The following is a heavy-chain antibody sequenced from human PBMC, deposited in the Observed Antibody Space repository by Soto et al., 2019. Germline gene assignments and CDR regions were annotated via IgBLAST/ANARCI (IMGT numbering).Heavy chain of an antibody. D-gene: IGHD6-13*01. CDR2: ISYDGSNK. Sequence: PVGSLRLSCAASGFTFSSYAMHWVRQAPGKGLEWVAVISYDGSNKYYADSVKGRFTISRDNSKNTLYLQMNSLRAEDTAVYYCARDYSSSWYGSYYYYYGMDVWGQGTTVTVSS. V-gene: IGHV3-30-3*01. J-gene: IGHJ6*02. CDR1: GFTFSSYA. CDR3: ARDYSSSWYGSYYYYYGMDV.